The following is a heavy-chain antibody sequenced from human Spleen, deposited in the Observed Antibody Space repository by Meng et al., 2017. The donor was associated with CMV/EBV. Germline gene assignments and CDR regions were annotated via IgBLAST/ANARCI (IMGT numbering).Heavy chain of an antibody. V-gene: IGHV4-39*07. D-gene: IGHD3-3*01. CDR1: GGSISSSSYY. J-gene: IGHJ5*02. CDR3: ARGINDFWSGYYSNWFDP. Sequence: SETLSLTCTVSGGSISSSSYYWGWIRQPPGKGLEWIASIYYSGTTYYNPSLKIRVTMSVDTSKNQFSLKLSSVTAADMAVYYCARGINDFWSGYYSNWFDPWGQGTLVTVSS. CDR2: IYYSGTT.